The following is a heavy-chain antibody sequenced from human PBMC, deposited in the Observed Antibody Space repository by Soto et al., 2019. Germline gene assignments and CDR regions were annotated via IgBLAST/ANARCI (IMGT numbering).Heavy chain of an antibody. CDR1: GFTFSSYS. CDR2: ISSSSSYI. D-gene: IGHD2-15*01. J-gene: IGHJ4*02. V-gene: IGHV3-21*01. CDR3: AKRRSLHKAPFDY. Sequence: GGSLRLSCAASGFTFSSYSMNWVRQAPGKGLEWVSSISSSSSYIYYADSVKGRFTISRDNAKNSLYLQMNSLRAGDTAVYYWAKRRSLHKAPFDYWGQATLVTVSS.